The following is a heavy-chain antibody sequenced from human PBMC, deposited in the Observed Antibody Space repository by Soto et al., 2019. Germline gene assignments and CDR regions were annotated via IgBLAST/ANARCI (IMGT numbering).Heavy chain of an antibody. J-gene: IGHJ5*02. V-gene: IGHV3-7*01. CDR2: IKQDGSEK. CDR3: ARAPVYYDSSGYHP. Sequence: PGGSLRLSCAASGFTFSSYWMSWVRQAPGKGLEWVANIKQDGSEKYYVDSVKGRFTISRDNAKNSLYLQMNSLRAEDTAVYYCARAPVYYDSSGYHPWGQGILVTVSS. D-gene: IGHD3-22*01. CDR1: GFTFSSYW.